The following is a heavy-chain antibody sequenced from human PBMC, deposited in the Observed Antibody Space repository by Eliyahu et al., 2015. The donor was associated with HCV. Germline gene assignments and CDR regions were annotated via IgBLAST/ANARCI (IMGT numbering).Heavy chain of an antibody. CDR2: IYYSGGT. Sequence: QLQLQESGPGLVKPSETLSLTCTVSGGSISSSSYYWGWIRQPPGKGLEWIWGIYYSGGTYYNPSLKSRVTISVDTSKNQFSLKLSSVTAADTAVYYCATPYYGSGSFDYWGQGTLVTVSS. CDR1: GGSISSSSYY. V-gene: IGHV4-39*01. D-gene: IGHD3-10*01. J-gene: IGHJ4*02. CDR3: ATPYYGSGSFDY.